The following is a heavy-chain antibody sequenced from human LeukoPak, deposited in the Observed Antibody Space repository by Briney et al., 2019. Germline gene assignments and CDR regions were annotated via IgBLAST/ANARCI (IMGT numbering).Heavy chain of an antibody. J-gene: IGHJ3*02. V-gene: IGHV3-9*03. CDR1: GFTFGDYA. CDR2: ISWSSGSI. Sequence: PGGSLRLSCAASGFTFGDYAMHWVRQAPGKGLEWVSGISWSSGSIGYADSVKGRFTISRGNVKNSLYLQMNSLRAEDMAFYYCAKAKYHYYDSSGFDIWGQGTMVTVSS. D-gene: IGHD3-22*01. CDR3: AKAKYHYYDSSGFDI.